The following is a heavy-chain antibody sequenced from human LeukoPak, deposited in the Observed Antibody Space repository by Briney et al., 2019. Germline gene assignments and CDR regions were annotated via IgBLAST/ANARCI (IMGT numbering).Heavy chain of an antibody. CDR2: IYYSGTT. Sequence: SETLSLTCTVSGGSISSSSYYWGWIRQPPGKGLEWIGSIYYSGTTYYNPSLKSRVTISVDTFKNQFSLKLSSVTAADTAVYYCARVRYYGSGTRWYFQHWGQGTLVTVSS. CDR3: ARVRYYGSGTRWYFQH. D-gene: IGHD3-10*01. J-gene: IGHJ1*01. V-gene: IGHV4-39*07. CDR1: GGSISSSSYY.